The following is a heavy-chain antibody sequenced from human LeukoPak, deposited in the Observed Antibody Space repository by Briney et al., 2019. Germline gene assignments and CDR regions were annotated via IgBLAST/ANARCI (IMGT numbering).Heavy chain of an antibody. CDR3: VRELLWFGGPGAFDI. CDR2: ISVTSSFI. V-gene: IGHV3-48*01. CDR1: GFSFTTHS. J-gene: IGHJ3*02. Sequence: GGSLRLSCAASGFSFTTHSMNWVRQAPGKGLEWVSFISVTSSFISYADSVKGRFTISRDNGANSLYLQMNSLRAEDTAVYYCVRELLWFGGPGAFDIWGQGAMVTVSS. D-gene: IGHD3-10*01.